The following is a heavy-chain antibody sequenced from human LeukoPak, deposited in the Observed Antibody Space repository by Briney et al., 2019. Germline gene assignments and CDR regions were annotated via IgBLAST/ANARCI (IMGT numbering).Heavy chain of an antibody. J-gene: IGHJ4*02. Sequence: PGGSLRLSCAASGFTFSSYAMSWVRQAPGKGLEWVSAISGSGGSTYYADSVKGRLTISRDNSKNTLYPQMNSLRAEDTAVYYCAKFLPTHIVVANYYFDYWGQGTLVTVSS. CDR1: GFTFSSYA. CDR3: AKFLPTHIVVANYYFDY. V-gene: IGHV3-23*01. CDR2: ISGSGGST. D-gene: IGHD2-21*01.